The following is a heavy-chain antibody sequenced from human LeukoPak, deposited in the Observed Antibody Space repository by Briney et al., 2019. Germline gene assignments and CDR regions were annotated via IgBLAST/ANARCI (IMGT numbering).Heavy chain of an antibody. D-gene: IGHD3-16*01. J-gene: IGHJ5*02. CDR3: ARHTLYPGLVWFDP. Sequence: SETLSLTCTVSGGSISSSSYYWGWIRQPPGKGLQWIGSIYYSGSTYYNPSLRSRVTTSVDTSKNQLSLKLSSVTAADTAVYYCARHTLYPGLVWFDPWGQGTLVTVSS. V-gene: IGHV4-39*01. CDR1: GGSISSSSYY. CDR2: IYYSGST.